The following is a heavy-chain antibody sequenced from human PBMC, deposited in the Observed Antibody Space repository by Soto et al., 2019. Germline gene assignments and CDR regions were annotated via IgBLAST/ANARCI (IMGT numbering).Heavy chain of an antibody. V-gene: IGHV3-11*01. D-gene: IGHD6-19*01. CDR2: ISSSGSTI. CDR1: GFTFSGYA. Sequence: PGGSLRLSCAASGFTFSGYAMSWVRQAPGKGLEWVSYISSSGSTIYYADSVKGRFTISRDNAKNSLYLQMNSLRAEDTAVYYCARDGVAVAGTEPYYYGMDVWGQGTTVTVSS. CDR3: ARDGVAVAGTEPYYYGMDV. J-gene: IGHJ6*02.